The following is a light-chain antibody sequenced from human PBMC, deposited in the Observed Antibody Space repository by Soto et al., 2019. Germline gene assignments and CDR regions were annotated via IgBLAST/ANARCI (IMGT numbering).Light chain of an antibody. J-gene: IGKJ2*01. CDR3: QQSYSTPYT. V-gene: IGKV1-39*01. Sequence: DIQMTQSPSSLSASVGDRVTITCRASQRISSYLNWYQQKPGKAPKLLIYAASSLQSGVPSRFRGSGSGTEFTLTSSSLQPEDFATYYCQQSYSTPYTFGQGTELEIK. CDR1: QRISSY. CDR2: AAS.